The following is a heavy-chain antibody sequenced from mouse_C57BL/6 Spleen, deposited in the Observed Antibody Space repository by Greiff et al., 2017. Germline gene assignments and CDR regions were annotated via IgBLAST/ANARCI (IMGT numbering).Heavy chain of an antibody. CDR2: IYPRSGNT. J-gene: IGHJ4*01. Sequence: QVQLQQSGAELARPGASVKLSCKASGYTFTSYGISWVKQRTGQGLEWIGEIYPRSGNTYYNEKFKGKATLTADKSSSTAYMELRSLTSEDSAVYFCARNYGSNRYYAMDYWGQGTSVTVSS. CDR1: GYTFTSYG. CDR3: ARNYGSNRYYAMDY. D-gene: IGHD1-1*01. V-gene: IGHV1-81*01.